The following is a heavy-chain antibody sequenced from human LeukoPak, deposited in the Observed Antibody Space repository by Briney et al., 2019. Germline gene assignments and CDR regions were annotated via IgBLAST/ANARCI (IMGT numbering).Heavy chain of an antibody. V-gene: IGHV4-4*07. CDR1: GGSISSYY. CDR3: ARAPSGGDYYYYMDV. J-gene: IGHJ6*03. Sequence: SETLSLTCTVSGGSISSYYWSWIRQPAGKGLEWIGRIYTSGSTNYNPSLKSRVTMSVDTSKDQFSLKLSSVTAADTAVYYCARAPSGGDYYYYMDVWGKGTTVTISS. D-gene: IGHD3-10*01. CDR2: IYTSGST.